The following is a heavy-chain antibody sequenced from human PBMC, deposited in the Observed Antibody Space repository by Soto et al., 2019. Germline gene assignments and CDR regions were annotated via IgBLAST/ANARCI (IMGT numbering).Heavy chain of an antibody. V-gene: IGHV3-15*07. J-gene: IGHJ4*01. CDR2: IKSKTDGGTP. D-gene: IGHD3-22*01. Sequence: LGGAPRLPRSASGFTFSNACVKWVRQAPGEGLESVGRIKSKTDGGTPDYAAPVKGRFAISRDDSKNMVYLQMNSLKTEDTGIYYCTTDSYSSIIVVRFDYWGHGTLVTVSS. CDR3: TTDSYSSIIVVRFDY. CDR1: GFTFSNAC.